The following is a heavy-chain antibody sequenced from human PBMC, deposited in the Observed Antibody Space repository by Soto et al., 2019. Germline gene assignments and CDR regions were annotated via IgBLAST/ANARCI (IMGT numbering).Heavy chain of an antibody. CDR3: ARGDCVGGTCYSLACSFYYYMDV. CDR2: INSDGSVS. V-gene: IGHV3-74*01. CDR1: GFTFSNYW. D-gene: IGHD2-15*01. Sequence: EVQLVESGGGLVQPGGSLRLSCAASGFTFSNYWMYWVRQAPGKGLVWVSRINSDGSVSSYADSVKGRLTISRDNVKNTLYLQMDRLRAEDTAVYYCARGDCVGGTCYSLACSFYYYMDVWGKGTTVTVFS. J-gene: IGHJ6*03.